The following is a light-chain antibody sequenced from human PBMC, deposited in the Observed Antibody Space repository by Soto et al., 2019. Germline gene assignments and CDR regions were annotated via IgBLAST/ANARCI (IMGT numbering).Light chain of an antibody. CDR2: QAS. V-gene: IGKV1-5*03. Sequence: DIQMTQSPSTLSASVGDRVTITCRATQSISSWLAWYQQKPGKTPKLLIYQASSLESGVPSRFSGSGSGTEFTLTISSLQPDDVATYYCKQYNSYSSTFGQGTKVEIK. CDR3: KQYNSYSST. J-gene: IGKJ1*01. CDR1: QSISSW.